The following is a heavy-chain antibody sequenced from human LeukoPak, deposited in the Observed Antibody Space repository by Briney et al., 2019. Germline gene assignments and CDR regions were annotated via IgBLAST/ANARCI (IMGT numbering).Heavy chain of an antibody. V-gene: IGHV4-59*01. D-gene: IGHD3-22*01. CDR3: ARAVILDY. J-gene: IGHJ4*02. CDR2: IYYIGVT. CDR1: GGSIFSYY. Sequence: SETLSLTCTVSGGSIFSYYWSWIRPPPGKGLGWSGQIYYIGVTNYNPPLQSRVTISLHTSKNRFSRILRSVAAAHTARHYCARAVILDYWGQGTLVTVCS.